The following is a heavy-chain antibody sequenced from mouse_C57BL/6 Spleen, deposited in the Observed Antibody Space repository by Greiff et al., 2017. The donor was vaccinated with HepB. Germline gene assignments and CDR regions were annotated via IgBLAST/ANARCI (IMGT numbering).Heavy chain of an antibody. D-gene: IGHD1-1*01. J-gene: IGHJ2*01. CDR1: GYTFTSYW. V-gene: IGHV1-53*01. CDR3: ARSPFITTVVDYFDY. Sequence: VKLQQSGTELVKPGASVKLSCKASGYTFTSYWMHWVKQRPGQGLEWIGNINPSNGGTNYNEKFKSKATLTVDKSSSTAYMQLSSLTSEDSAVYYCARSPFITTVVDYFDYWGQGTTLTVSS. CDR2: INPSNGGT.